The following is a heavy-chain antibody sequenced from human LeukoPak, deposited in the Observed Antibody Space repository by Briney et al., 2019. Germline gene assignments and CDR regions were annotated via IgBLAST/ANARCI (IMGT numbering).Heavy chain of an antibody. CDR2: ISGSGSST. D-gene: IGHD5-24*01. CDR1: GFTFSSYA. Sequence: PGGSLRLSCAASGFTFSSYAMNWVRQAPGKGLEWVSVISGSGSSTYYADSVKGRFTISRDNSKNTLYLQMNSLRAEDTAVYYCAREGWLQSYFDYWGQGTLVTVSS. J-gene: IGHJ4*02. CDR3: AREGWLQSYFDY. V-gene: IGHV3-23*01.